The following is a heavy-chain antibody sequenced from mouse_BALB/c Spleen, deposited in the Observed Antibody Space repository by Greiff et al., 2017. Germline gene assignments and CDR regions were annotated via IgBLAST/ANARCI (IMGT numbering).Heavy chain of an antibody. V-gene: IGHV2-6-4*01. Sequence: VKVVESGPGLVAPSQSLSITCTVSGFSLSRYSVHWVRQPPGKGLEWLGMIWGGGSTDYNSALKSRLSISKDNSKSQVFLKMNSLQTDDTAMYYCAIYGYEGVAYWGQGTLVTVSA. CDR1: GFSLSRYS. D-gene: IGHD2-2*01. CDR2: IWGGGST. J-gene: IGHJ3*01. CDR3: AIYGYEGVAY.